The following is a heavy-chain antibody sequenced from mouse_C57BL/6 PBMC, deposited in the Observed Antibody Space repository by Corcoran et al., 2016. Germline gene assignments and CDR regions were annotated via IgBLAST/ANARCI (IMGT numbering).Heavy chain of an antibody. J-gene: IGHJ2*01. V-gene: IGHV9-3*01. Sequence: QIQLVQSGPELKKPGETVKISCKASGYTFTTYGMSWVKQAPGKGLKWMGWINTYSGVPTYADDFKGRFAFSLETSASTAYLQINNLKNEDTATYFCARGALDDGYSFDYWGQGTTLTVSS. CDR2: INTYSGVP. CDR3: ARGALDDGYSFDY. D-gene: IGHD2-3*01. CDR1: GYTFTTYG.